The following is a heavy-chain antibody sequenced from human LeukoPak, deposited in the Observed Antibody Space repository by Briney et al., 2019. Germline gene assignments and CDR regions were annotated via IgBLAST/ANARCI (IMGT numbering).Heavy chain of an antibody. CDR3: ARDLWVAVAGTGAFDI. D-gene: IGHD6-19*01. J-gene: IGHJ3*02. Sequence: PGGSLRLSCAASGFTFSGYEMNWVRQAPGEGLKWVSYISTSGSTTYYADSVKGRFTISRDNAKNSLYLQMNSLRAEDTAAYYCARDLWVAVAGTGAFDIWGQGTMVTVSS. V-gene: IGHV3-48*03. CDR2: ISTSGSTT. CDR1: GFTFSGYE.